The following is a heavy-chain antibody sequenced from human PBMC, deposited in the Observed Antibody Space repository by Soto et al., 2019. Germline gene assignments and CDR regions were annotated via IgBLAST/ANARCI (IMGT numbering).Heavy chain of an antibody. CDR3: ARGVGSSPPRY. CDR2: VYDNGRP. CDR1: GGSISFYY. Sequence: PSETLSRTCTISGGSISFYYWSWIRQSPRQGLEWIGYVYDNGRPYYSPSLKSRVTISADTSKNQISLKLTSATAADTAVYYCARGVGSSPPRYWGRGTLVTVSS. J-gene: IGHJ4*02. D-gene: IGHD3-9*01. V-gene: IGHV4-59*01.